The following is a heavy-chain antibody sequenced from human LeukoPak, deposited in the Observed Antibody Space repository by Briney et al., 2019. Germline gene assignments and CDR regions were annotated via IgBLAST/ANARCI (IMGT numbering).Heavy chain of an antibody. V-gene: IGHV3-11*04. D-gene: IGHD3-3*01. CDR1: GFTFSDYY. CDR2: ISSSGSTI. J-gene: IGHJ3*02. CDR3: ARELEWLRYAFDI. Sequence: GGSLRLSCAASGFTFSDYYMSWIRQAPGKGLEWVSYISSSGSTIYYADSVKGRFTISRDNAKNSLYLQMNSLRAEDTAVYYCARELEWLRYAFDIWGQGTMVTVSS.